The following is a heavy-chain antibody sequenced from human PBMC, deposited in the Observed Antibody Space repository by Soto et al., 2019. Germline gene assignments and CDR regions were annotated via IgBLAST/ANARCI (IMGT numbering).Heavy chain of an antibody. D-gene: IGHD3-16*01. J-gene: IGHJ4*02. CDR3: ARSRGFATRFASFDL. V-gene: IGHV1-69*02. CDR1: GGTFSSYT. Sequence: QVQLVQSGAEFKKPGSSVKLSCRASGGTFSSYTLNWVRQAPGQGLQWMGKIVPLVDIANYEQKLQGRVTITADKSTNTVSMELNSLISEDTAEYYCARSRGFATRFASFDLWGPGTRVTVSS. CDR2: IVPLVDIA.